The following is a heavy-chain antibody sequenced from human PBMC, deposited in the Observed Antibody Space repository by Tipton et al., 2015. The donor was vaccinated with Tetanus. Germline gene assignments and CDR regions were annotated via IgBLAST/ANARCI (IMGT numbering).Heavy chain of an antibody. CDR1: GYTFTGYY. CDR2: IDRNSGGT. CDR3: ARDRGDYIYYGMDV. V-gene: IGHV1-2*02. J-gene: IGHJ6*02. D-gene: IGHD3-22*01. Sequence: QLVQSGAEVKKPGASVKVSCTASGYTFTGYYMYWVRQAPGQGLEWMGWIDRNSGGTVYAQKVQGRVTMTSDPPISTAYMELRSLRSDDTAVYYCARDRGDYIYYGMDVWGPGTSVT.